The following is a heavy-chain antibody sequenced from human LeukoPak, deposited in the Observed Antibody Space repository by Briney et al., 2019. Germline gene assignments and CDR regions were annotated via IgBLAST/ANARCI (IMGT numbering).Heavy chain of an antibody. Sequence: GGSLSLFCAVSVFIVCSNYMLWVRHATGKALEWVSLIYSGGGTNYAVSVKGRFTISRENSKNTLYLQMNSLRAEDTAVYYCAGPYGYNYAMDVWGQGTTVTVSS. D-gene: IGHD3-10*01. V-gene: IGHV3-66*04. CDR2: IYSGGGT. CDR1: VFIVCSNY. CDR3: AGPYGYNYAMDV. J-gene: IGHJ6*02.